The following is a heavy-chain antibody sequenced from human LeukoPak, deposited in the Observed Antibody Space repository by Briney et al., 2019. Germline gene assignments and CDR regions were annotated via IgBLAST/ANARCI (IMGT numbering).Heavy chain of an antibody. CDR3: TYLRTPYYNDKWLDP. D-gene: IGHD3/OR15-3a*01. J-gene: IGHJ5*02. V-gene: IGHV3-48*04. CDR1: GFTFRTFS. CDR2: ISSGGTPI. Sequence: GGSLRLSCAASGFTFRTFSMNWVRQAPGKGLEWLSYISSGGTPIYYADSVKGRFTISRDDAQNLVYLQMNSLRAGDTAVYYCTYLRTPYYNDKWLDPWGQGALVTVSS.